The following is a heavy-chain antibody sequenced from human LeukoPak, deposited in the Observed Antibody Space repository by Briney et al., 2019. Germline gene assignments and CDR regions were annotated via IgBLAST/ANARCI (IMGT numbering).Heavy chain of an antibody. Sequence: ASVKVSCKTSGYTVTSHDINWVRQATGQGLEWMGWMNPSSGNTGYTQKFQGRITMTRSTSISTAYMELSSLRSEDTAVYYCARGLSGSPDYWGQGTLVTVSS. CDR1: GYTVTSHD. J-gene: IGHJ4*02. V-gene: IGHV1-8*01. CDR2: MNPSSGNT. D-gene: IGHD3-10*01. CDR3: ARGLSGSPDY.